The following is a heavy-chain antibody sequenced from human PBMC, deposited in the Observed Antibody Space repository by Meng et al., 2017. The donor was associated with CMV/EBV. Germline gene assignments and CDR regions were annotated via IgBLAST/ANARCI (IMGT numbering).Heavy chain of an antibody. CDR1: GFTFSSYS. Sequence: GESLKISCAASGFTFSSYSMNWVRQAPGKGLEWVSAISGSGGSTYYADSAKGRFTISRDNSKNTLYLQMNSLRAEDTAVYYCASMSSSGDYWGQGTLVTVSS. V-gene: IGHV3-23*01. D-gene: IGHD6-6*01. J-gene: IGHJ4*02. CDR3: ASMSSSGDY. CDR2: ISGSGGST.